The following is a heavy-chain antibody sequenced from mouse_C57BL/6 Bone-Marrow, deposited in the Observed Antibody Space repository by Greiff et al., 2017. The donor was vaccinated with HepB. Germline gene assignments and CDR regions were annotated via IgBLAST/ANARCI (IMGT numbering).Heavy chain of an antibody. CDR2: INPNNGGT. CDR1: GYTFTDYY. V-gene: IGHV1-26*01. Sequence: EVQLQQSGPELVKPGASVKISCKASGYTFTDYYMNWVKQSHGKSLEWIGDINPNNGGTSYNQKFKGKATLTVDKSSSTAYMELRSLTSEDTAVYYCARSREQVYPPYAMDYWGQGTSVTVSS. D-gene: IGHD6-2*01. J-gene: IGHJ4*01. CDR3: ARSREQVYPPYAMDY.